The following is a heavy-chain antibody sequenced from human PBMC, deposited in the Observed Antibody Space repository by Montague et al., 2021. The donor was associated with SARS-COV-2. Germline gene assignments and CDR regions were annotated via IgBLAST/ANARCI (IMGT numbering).Heavy chain of an antibody. CDR3: ARGSGWMVNAFDV. CDR2: VSHTGST. V-gene: IGHV4-59*12. Sequence: SETLSLTCSVSGGSFSPYYWTWIRQPPGKGLEWIGYVSHTGSTNYNPSLQSRVIMSVDSSKNQFSLKLSSVTAADTAVYYCARGSGWMVNAFDVWGQGTMVIVSS. D-gene: IGHD6-19*01. J-gene: IGHJ3*01. CDR1: GGSFSPYY.